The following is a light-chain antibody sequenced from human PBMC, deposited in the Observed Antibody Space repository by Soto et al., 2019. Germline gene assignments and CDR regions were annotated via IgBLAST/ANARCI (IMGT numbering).Light chain of an antibody. CDR1: RCDIGGYNY. J-gene: IGLJ1*01. V-gene: IGLV2-14*03. Sequence: QSALTQPASVSASPGQSITISCTGTRCDIGGYNYVSWYQQHPGKAPKLMIYDVYHRPSGVSNRFSASKSGNTASLTISGLQAEDEADYYCSSYTSSTTLVFGTGTRSPS. CDR3: SSYTSSTTLV. CDR2: DVY.